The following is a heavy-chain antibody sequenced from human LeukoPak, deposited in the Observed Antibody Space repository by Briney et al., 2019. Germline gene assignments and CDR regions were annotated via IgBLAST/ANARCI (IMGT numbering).Heavy chain of an antibody. CDR3: QRTAYDILTGEIHNWFDP. J-gene: IGHJ5*02. D-gene: IGHD3-9*01. V-gene: IGHV4-39*01. CDR1: GDSISRSSYY. Sequence: SETLPLTCTVTGDSISRSSYYWGWIRQPPGKGLEWIGSIHYGGSTYSNPSLKSRVTISVDTSKNQFSLKLSSVTAADTAVYFSQRTAYDILTGEIHNWFDPWGQGTLVTVSS. CDR2: IHYGGST.